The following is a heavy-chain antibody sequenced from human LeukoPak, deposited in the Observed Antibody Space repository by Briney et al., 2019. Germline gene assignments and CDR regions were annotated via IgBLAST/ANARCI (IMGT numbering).Heavy chain of an antibody. D-gene: IGHD6-13*01. CDR1: GYTFTGYY. J-gene: IGHJ5*02. CDR2: INPNSGGT. V-gene: IGHV1-2*02. Sequence: ASVKVSCKASGYTFTGYYMHWVRQAPGQGLEWMGWINPNSGGTNYAQKFQGRVTMTRDTSISTAYMELSRLRSDDTAVYYCAREEIEQQLVFAWGQGTLVTVSS. CDR3: AREEIEQQLVFA.